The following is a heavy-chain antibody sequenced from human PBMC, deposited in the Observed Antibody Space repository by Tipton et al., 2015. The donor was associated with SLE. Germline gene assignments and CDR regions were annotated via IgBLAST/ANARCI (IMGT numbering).Heavy chain of an antibody. J-gene: IGHJ4*02. D-gene: IGHD2-15*01. CDR1: GASITSGVYY. Sequence: TLSLTCTVSGASITSGVYYWSWLRQVPGKGLEWIGYIYYSGSTNYNPSLKSRVTISVDTSKNQFSLRLTSVTAADTAIYYCARMGYCSGESCYSADYFDSWGQGTLVTVSS. CDR3: ARMGYCSGESCYSADYFDS. V-gene: IGHV4-61*08. CDR2: IYYSGST.